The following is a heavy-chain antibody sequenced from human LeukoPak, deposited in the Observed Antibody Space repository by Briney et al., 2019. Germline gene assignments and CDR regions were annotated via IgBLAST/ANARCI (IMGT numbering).Heavy chain of an antibody. CDR2: INHSGGT. J-gene: IGHJ4*02. D-gene: IGHD3-16*02. CDR3: ARVSDIMISFGGGISYFDY. V-gene: IGHV4-34*01. Sequence: PSETLSLTCALYGGSFSDYHWTWIRQPPGKGLEWIGEINHSGGTDYNPSLRSRLTISVDTSKKQFSLQLSSVTAADTVVYYCARVSDIMISFGGGISYFDYWGQGSLVTVSS. CDR1: GGSFSDYH.